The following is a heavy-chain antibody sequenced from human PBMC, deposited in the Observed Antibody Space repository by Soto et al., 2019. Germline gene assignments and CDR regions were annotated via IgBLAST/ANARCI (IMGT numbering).Heavy chain of an antibody. CDR3: AKDHSPYYYGSGSYYVY. D-gene: IGHD3-10*01. CDR2: ISYDGSNK. CDR1: GFTFSSYG. Sequence: QVQLVESGGGVVQPGRSLRLSCAASGFTFSSYGMQWVRQAPGKGLEWVAVISYDGSNKYYADSVKGRFTISRDNSKNTLYLQMNSLRAEDTAVYYCAKDHSPYYYGSGSYYVYWGQGTLVTVSS. V-gene: IGHV3-30*18. J-gene: IGHJ4*02.